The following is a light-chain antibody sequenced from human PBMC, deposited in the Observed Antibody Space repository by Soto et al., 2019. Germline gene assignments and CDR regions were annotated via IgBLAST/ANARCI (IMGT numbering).Light chain of an antibody. CDR3: ATWDDSLNDAV. V-gene: IGLV1-44*01. CDR1: TSNIAGNT. Sequence: QSALTQPPSLSGSPGQRVTISCSGSTSNIAGNTVHWYQHLPETAPKLLIYIDDQRPSGVPDRFSGSNSGTSASLAISGLQSEDEADYYCATWDDSLNDAVFGGGTQLTVL. J-gene: IGLJ7*01. CDR2: IDD.